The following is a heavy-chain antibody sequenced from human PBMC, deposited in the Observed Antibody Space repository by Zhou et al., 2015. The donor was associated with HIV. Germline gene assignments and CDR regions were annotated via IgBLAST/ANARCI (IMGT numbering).Heavy chain of an antibody. CDR1: GGTFSSYA. CDR2: FIPIFGTA. Sequence: QVQLVQSGAEVKKPGSSVKVSCKASGGTFSSYAISWVRQAPGQGLEWMGGFIPIFGTANYAQKFQGRVTITADESTSTAYMDLSSLRSEDTAVYYCAREVGATTTWGPDAFDIWGQGTMVTVSS. CDR3: AREVGATTTWGPDAFDI. V-gene: IGHV1-69*12. J-gene: IGHJ3*02. D-gene: IGHD1-26*01.